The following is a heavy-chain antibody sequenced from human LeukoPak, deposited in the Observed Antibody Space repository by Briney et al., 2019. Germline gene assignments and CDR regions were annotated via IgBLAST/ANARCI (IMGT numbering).Heavy chain of an antibody. CDR2: ISYDGSNK. Sequence: GGSLRLSCAASGFTFSSYGMHWVRQAPGKGLEWVTVISYDGSNKYYADSVKGRFTISRDNSKNTLYLQTNSLRAEDTAVYYCAKDEIGGYGDYGLLDCWGQGTLVTVSS. D-gene: IGHD4-17*01. CDR3: AKDEIGGYGDYGLLDC. CDR1: GFTFSSYG. V-gene: IGHV3-30*18. J-gene: IGHJ4*02.